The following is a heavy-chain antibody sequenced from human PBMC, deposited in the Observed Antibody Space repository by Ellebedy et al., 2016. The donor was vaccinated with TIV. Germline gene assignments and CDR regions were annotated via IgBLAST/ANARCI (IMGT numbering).Heavy chain of an antibody. CDR1: GGFITSSASS. CDR3: ARVKATGDQARGLIDA. Sequence: MPSETLSLTCTASGGFITSSASSWGWIRQPPGKGLDWIATVEYSGNIYYNASLKSRVIISADISKNQFSLQVSSLTAADTAEYYCARVKATGDQARGLIDAWGQGTLVTVSS. D-gene: IGHD1-26*01. CDR2: VEYSGNI. V-gene: IGHV4-39*01. J-gene: IGHJ5*02.